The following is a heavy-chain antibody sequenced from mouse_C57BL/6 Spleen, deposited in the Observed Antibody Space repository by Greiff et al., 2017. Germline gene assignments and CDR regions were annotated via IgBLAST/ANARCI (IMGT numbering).Heavy chain of an antibody. CDR1: GYTFTDYY. V-gene: IGHV1-19*01. CDR2: INPYNGGT. J-gene: IGHJ1*03. CDR3: ARKGDSNYWYFDV. Sequence: VQLQQSGPVLVKPGASVKMSCKASGYTFTDYYMNWVKQSHGKSLEWIGVINPYNGGTSYNQKFKGKATLTVDKSSSTAYMELNSLTSEDSAVYYCARKGDSNYWYFDVWGTGTTVTVSS.